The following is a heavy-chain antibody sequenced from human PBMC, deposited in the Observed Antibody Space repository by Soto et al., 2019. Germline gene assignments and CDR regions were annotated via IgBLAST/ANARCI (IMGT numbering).Heavy chain of an antibody. J-gene: IGHJ4*02. V-gene: IGHV3-23*01. Sequence: GGSLRLSCRASGFSFSSFAMTWFRQAPGKGLEWVSSIGGSGIITYYTDSVKGRFTISRDNSGNTLFLHMNSLRADDTAVYYCAKDPNGDYVGAFDSWGQGTLVTVS. CDR1: GFSFSSFA. CDR2: IGGSGIIT. CDR3: AKDPNGDYVGAFDS. D-gene: IGHD4-17*01.